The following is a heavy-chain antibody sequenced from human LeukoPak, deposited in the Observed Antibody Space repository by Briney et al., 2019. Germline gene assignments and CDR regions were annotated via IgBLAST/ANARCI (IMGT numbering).Heavy chain of an antibody. J-gene: IGHJ4*02. CDR1: GFTFSNAW. V-gene: IGHV3-15*01. CDR3: TTEEAVAAFDY. Sequence: KPGGSLRLSCAASGFTFSNAWMSWVRQAPGKGLEWVGRIKSKTDGGTTDYAAPVKGRFTISRGDSKNTLYLQMNSLKTEDTAVYYCTTEEAVAAFDYWGQGTLVTVSS. D-gene: IGHD6-19*01. CDR2: IKSKTDGGTT.